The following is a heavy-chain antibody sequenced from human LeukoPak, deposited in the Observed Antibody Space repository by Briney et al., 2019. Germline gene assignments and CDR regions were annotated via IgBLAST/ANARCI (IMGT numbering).Heavy chain of an antibody. CDR2: ISDRGSRT. Sequence: GGSLRLSCAVSGITLSNYGMSSVRQAPGKGLEWGAGISDRGSRTNYADSVKGRFTISTDHPKNTLYLQMNSLRAEDTAVYFCAKRGVVSRVILVGFHKESDYFDYWGQGALVTVSS. J-gene: IGHJ4*02. CDR1: GITLSNYG. V-gene: IGHV3-23*01. CDR3: AKRGVVSRVILVGFHKESDYFDY. D-gene: IGHD3-22*01.